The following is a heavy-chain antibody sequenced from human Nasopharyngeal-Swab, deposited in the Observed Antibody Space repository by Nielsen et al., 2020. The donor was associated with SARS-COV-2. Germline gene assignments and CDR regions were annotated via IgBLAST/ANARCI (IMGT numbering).Heavy chain of an antibody. CDR1: GFTFSSYS. J-gene: IGHJ6*02. Sequence: GESLKISCAASGFTFSSYSMNWVRQAPGKGLEWVSYISSSGSTIYYADSVKGRFTISRDNAKNSLYLQMNSLRDEDTAVYYCARRDTGGMDVWGQGTTVTVSS. D-gene: IGHD5-18*01. CDR3: ARRDTGGMDV. V-gene: IGHV3-48*02. CDR2: ISSSGSTI.